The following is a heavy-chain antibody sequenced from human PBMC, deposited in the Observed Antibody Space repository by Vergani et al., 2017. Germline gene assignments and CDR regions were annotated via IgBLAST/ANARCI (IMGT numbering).Heavy chain of an antibody. CDR1: GFTFDDYA. V-gene: IGHV3-21*01. CDR3: ARDREVVVAVTREVYYYYYMDV. D-gene: IGHD2-15*01. Sequence: EVQLVESGGGLVQPGRSLRLSCAASGFTFDDYAMHWVRQAPGKGLEWVSSISSSSSYIYYADSGKGRFTISRDNAKNSLYLQMNSLRAEDTAVYYCARDREVVVAVTREVYYYYYMDVWGKGTTVTVSS. CDR2: ISSSSSYI. J-gene: IGHJ6*03.